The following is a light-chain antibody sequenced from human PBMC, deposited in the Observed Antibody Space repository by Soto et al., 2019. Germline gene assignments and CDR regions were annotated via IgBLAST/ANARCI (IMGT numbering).Light chain of an antibody. CDR1: QSVGSY. CDR3: QQYNSYLIT. J-gene: IGKJ5*01. V-gene: IGKV3-11*01. Sequence: EIVLPQSPDTLSLSPGERATLSCRASQSVGSYLAWFQQTPGQAPRLLIYDTSNRATGIPARFSGSGSGTDFTLTISSLQPDDFATYYCQQYNSYLITFGQGTRLEIK. CDR2: DTS.